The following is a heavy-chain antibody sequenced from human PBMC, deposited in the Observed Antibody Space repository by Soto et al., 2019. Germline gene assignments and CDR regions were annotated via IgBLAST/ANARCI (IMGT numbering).Heavy chain of an antibody. CDR1: GGTFNTYA. Sequence: QVQLVQSGAEMKKSGSSVKVSCQSSGGTFNTYAMNWVRQAPGQGPEWMVDISPMFGAANYAPKFQGRVTITADESTGTSYMQLSSLTSEDTALYFCAREVQVHTPAFVYWGQGTLVTVSS. D-gene: IGHD3-10*01. CDR2: ISPMFGAA. V-gene: IGHV1-69*19. J-gene: IGHJ4*02. CDR3: AREVQVHTPAFVY.